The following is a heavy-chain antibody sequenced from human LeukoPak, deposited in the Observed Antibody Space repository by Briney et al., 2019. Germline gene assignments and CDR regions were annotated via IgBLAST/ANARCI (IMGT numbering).Heavy chain of an antibody. D-gene: IGHD3-22*01. CDR1: GFTFSSYG. Sequence: GGSLRLSCAASGFTFSSYGMHWVRQAPGKGLEWVAVILYDGSNKYYADSVKGRFTISRDNSKNTLYLQMNSLRAEDTAVYYCAKTAYYYDSSGYYYADAFDIWGQGTMVTVSS. CDR2: ILYDGSNK. J-gene: IGHJ3*02. V-gene: IGHV3-33*06. CDR3: AKTAYYYDSSGYYYADAFDI.